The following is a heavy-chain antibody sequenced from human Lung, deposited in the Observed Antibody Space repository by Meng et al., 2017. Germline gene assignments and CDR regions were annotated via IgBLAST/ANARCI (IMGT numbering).Heavy chain of an antibody. V-gene: IGHV3-15*02. CDR2: IKSNTDGGTA. CDR1: GFYFNNAW. J-gene: IGHJ4*02. CDR3: TWDDKAVSDY. Sequence: EVPVGGSGGALVKPGGSLRLSCAAYGFYFNNAWMSWVRQAPGKGLEWVGRIKSNTDGGTAEYAAPVTGRFTISRDDSKSTLYLQMSGLRIDDTGVYYCTWDDKAVSDYWGQGTLVTVSS. D-gene: IGHD1-26*01.